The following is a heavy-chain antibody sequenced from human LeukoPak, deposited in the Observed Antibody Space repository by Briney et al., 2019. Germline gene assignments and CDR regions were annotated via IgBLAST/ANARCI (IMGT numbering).Heavy chain of an antibody. D-gene: IGHD3-3*01. Sequence: RGSLRLSCAASGFTFSSYGMHWVRQAPGKGLEWVAVISYDGSNKFYADSVKGRFTISRDNSKNTLYLQMNSLRAEDTAVYYCAKDTFYDFWSGYSVDYWGQGTLVTVSS. CDR1: GFTFSSYG. CDR3: AKDTFYDFWSGYSVDY. CDR2: ISYDGSNK. J-gene: IGHJ4*02. V-gene: IGHV3-30*18.